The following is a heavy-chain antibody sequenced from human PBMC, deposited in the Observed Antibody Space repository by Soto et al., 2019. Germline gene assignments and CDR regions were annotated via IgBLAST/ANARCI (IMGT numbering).Heavy chain of an antibody. CDR2: LRSKANSYAT. J-gene: IGHJ5*02. CDR1: VFSFSVSD. CDR3: TRNPT. Sequence: PGGALKICCAAFVFSFSVSDMHWVRQASGKGLEWVGRLRSKANSYATAYAASVKGRFTISRDDSKNTAYLQMNSLKTEDTAVYYCTRNPTWGQGTLVTVS. V-gene: IGHV3-73*01.